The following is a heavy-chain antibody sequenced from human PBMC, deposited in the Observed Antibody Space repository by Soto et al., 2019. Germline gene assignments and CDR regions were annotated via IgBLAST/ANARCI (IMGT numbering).Heavy chain of an antibody. J-gene: IGHJ4*02. D-gene: IGHD2-8*01. CDR1: GFPFSNYG. Sequence: PGGSLRLSCAASGFPFSNYGMHWVRQAPGKGLEWLAVLSSDGNNEYYADSVKGRFTISRDTSKNTLFLQMNSLRPEDTAVYHCMVSFITSDYFDYWGQGTLVTVSS. CDR2: LSSDGNNE. CDR3: MVSFITSDYFDY. V-gene: IGHV3-30*03.